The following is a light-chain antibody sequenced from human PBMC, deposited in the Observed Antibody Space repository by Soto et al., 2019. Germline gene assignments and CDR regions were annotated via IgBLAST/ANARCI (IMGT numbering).Light chain of an antibody. CDR2: DAS. J-gene: IGKJ5*01. CDR3: QQRSDWPPIT. Sequence: IVLTQSPATLSLSPAERATLSCRASQSVGSYLTWYQQKPGQAPRLLIYDASNRVTGIPARFSGSGSGTDFTLTISSLEPEDFAVYYCQQRSDWPPITFGQGTRLEI. CDR1: QSVGSY. V-gene: IGKV3-11*01.